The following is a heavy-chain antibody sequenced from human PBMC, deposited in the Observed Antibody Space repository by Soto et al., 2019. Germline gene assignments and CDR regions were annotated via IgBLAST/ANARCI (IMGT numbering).Heavy chain of an antibody. V-gene: IGHV4-30-2*01. CDR2: IYHSGST. D-gene: IGHD4-17*01. CDR1: GGSISSGGYS. J-gene: IGHJ4*02. CDR3: ARATVTYYYFDY. Sequence: SETLSLTGAVSGGSISSGGYSWSWIRQPAGKGLEWIGFIYHSGSTNYNPSLKSRVTMSVDRSKNQFSLKLRSVTAADTAVYYCARATVTYYYFDYWGQGTLVTVSS.